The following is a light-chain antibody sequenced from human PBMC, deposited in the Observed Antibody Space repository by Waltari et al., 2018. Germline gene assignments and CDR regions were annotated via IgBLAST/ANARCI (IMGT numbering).Light chain of an antibody. Sequence: QSALTQPPSVSGSPGQSVTISCTGTRNDIGTYNVVSWYQQPPGTAPKLLMYEVTNRPSGVPDRFSGSKSGNTAFLTISGLQAEDEADYYCSSYTTTNTFVIFGGGTKLTVL. CDR1: RNDIGTYNV. J-gene: IGLJ2*01. CDR3: SSYTTTNTFVI. V-gene: IGLV2-18*02. CDR2: EVT.